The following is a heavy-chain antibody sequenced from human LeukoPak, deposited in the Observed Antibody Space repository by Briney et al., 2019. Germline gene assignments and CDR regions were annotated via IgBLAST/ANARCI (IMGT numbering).Heavy chain of an antibody. Sequence: PSETLPLTCTVSGGSISSSSYYWGWIRQPPGKGLEWIGSIYYSGSTYYNPSLKSRVTISVDTSKNQFSLKLSSVTAADTAVYYCARHKYDYGDYSFESYYFDYWGQGTLVTVSS. V-gene: IGHV4-39*01. CDR1: GGSISSSSYY. CDR3: ARHKYDYGDYSFESYYFDY. CDR2: IYYSGST. J-gene: IGHJ4*02. D-gene: IGHD4-17*01.